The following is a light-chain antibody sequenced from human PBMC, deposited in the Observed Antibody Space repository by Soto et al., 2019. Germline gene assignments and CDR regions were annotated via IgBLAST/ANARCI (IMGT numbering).Light chain of an antibody. J-gene: IGKJ4*01. V-gene: IGKV3D-15*01. CDR1: QSVISS. CDR3: QQYDDWLRLT. CDR2: GAS. Sequence: EIVLTQSPGTLSLSPGERATLSCRASQSVISSYLAWYQQKPGQAPRLLIYGASSRATGTPARFSGSGSGTEFNLTISSLQSEDFAVYFCQQYDDWLRLTFRGGTQVDIK.